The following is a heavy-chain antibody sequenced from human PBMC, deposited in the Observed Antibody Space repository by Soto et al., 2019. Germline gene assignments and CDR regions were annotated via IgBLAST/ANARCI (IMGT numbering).Heavy chain of an antibody. J-gene: IGHJ4*02. V-gene: IGHV5-51*01. CDR1: GYFFTTYW. CDR3: TRPYCSGGRCYPNYFDY. D-gene: IGHD2-15*01. CDR2: IHPGDSDI. Sequence: GESLKISCKVSGYFFTTYWIGWVRQVPGKGLEWMGIIHPGDSDIRYSPSFQGQVTIVADRSISTAYLQWSSLKASDTAMYYCTRPYCSGGRCYPNYFDYWGQGTLVTVSS.